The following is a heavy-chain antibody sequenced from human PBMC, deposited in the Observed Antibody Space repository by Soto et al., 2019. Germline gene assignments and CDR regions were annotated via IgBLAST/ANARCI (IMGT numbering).Heavy chain of an antibody. V-gene: IGHV3-33*01. CDR3: ARDRIAAAGKAFSRYYYYGMDV. Sequence: GGSLRLSCAASGFTFSSYGMHWVRQAPGKGLEWVAVIWYDGSNKYYADSVKGRFTISRDNSKNTLYLQMNSLRAEDTAVYYCARDRIAAAGKAFSRYYYYGMDVWGQGTTVTVSS. CDR2: IWYDGSNK. CDR1: GFTFSSYG. J-gene: IGHJ6*02. D-gene: IGHD6-13*01.